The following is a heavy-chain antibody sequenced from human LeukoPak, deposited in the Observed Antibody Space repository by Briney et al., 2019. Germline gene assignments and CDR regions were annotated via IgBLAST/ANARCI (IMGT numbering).Heavy chain of an antibody. CDR3: AKFGLYYNMDV. V-gene: IGHV4-59*03. CDR2: IHYSGRT. J-gene: IGHJ6*02. Sequence: PSETLSLTCAVSGGSISGFYWTWIRPPPGKGLEFFGQIHYSGRTHYTPSLKSRITMSVDTSKNQFFLSLNAVTAADTAVYYCAKFGLYYNMDVWGQGTTVTVSS. D-gene: IGHD3/OR15-3a*01. CDR1: GGSISGFY.